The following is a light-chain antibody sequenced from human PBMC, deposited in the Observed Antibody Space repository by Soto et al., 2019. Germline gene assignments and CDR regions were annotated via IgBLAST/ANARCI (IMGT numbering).Light chain of an antibody. CDR2: EGH. CDR1: IGYVLTYSL. CDR3: CLYVGATTYV. Sequence: QSALTQPSSVCGSPGQSITISCTGAIGYVLTYSLVSWYQQHPGKAPKVVIYEGHKRPSGVPDRFSGSTSVNTASLTISGLQTDDEADYYCCLYVGATTYVFGTGTKVTV. J-gene: IGLJ1*01. V-gene: IGLV2-23*01.